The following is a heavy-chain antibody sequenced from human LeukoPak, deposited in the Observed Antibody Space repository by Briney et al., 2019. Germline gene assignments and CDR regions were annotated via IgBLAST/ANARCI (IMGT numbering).Heavy chain of an antibody. CDR2: IYTSGST. CDR3: ARGVNYDFWSGYYNAFDI. J-gene: IGHJ3*02. Sequence: PSQTLSLTCTVSGGSISSGSYYWSWIRQPPGKGLEWIGRIYTSGSTNYNPSLKSRVSISVDTSKNQFSLKLSSVTAADTAVYYCARGVNYDFWSGYYNAFDIWGQGTMVTVSS. D-gene: IGHD3-3*01. CDR1: GGSISSGSYY. V-gene: IGHV4-61*02.